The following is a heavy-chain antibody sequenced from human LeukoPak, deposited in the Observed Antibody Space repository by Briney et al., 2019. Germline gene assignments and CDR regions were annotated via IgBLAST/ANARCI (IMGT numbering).Heavy chain of an antibody. Sequence: ASAKVSCKASGHTFTNYYMHWVRQAPGQGLEWMGIINPGDGSTTYSRKFQGRVTVTRDTSTSTVYMELNSLTSEDTAVYYCARARTGDSDYWGQGTLVTVSS. D-gene: IGHD7-27*01. CDR2: INPGDGST. V-gene: IGHV1-46*01. CDR1: GHTFTNYY. J-gene: IGHJ4*02. CDR3: ARARTGDSDY.